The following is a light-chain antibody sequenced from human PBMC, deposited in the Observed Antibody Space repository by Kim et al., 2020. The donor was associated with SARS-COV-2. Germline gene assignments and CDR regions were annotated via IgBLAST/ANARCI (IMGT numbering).Light chain of an antibody. V-gene: IGLV2-8*01. CDR1: SSGLGGYNY. CDR2: EVT. J-gene: IGLJ3*02. CDR3: SSYADINSFV. Sequence: QSALTQPPSASGSLGQSVTISCTGTSSGLGGYNYVSWYQQHPGKAPKLMIYEVTKRPSGVPDRFSGSKSGNTASLTVSGLQAEDEADYYCSSYADINSFVFGGGTQLTVL.